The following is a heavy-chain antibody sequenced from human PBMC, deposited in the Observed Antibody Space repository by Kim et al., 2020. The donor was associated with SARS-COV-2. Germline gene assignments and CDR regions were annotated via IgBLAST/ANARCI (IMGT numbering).Heavy chain of an antibody. D-gene: IGHD3-22*01. CDR3: AKSAAITMTVVVFDY. V-gene: IGHV3-23*01. Sequence: GGSLRLSCAASGFPLRNYAMSWVRQAPGKGLEWVSTISGGGSNTYYADSVKGRFTISRDNSKNTLYLQMNGLRAEDTAVYYCAKSAAITMTVVVFDYWGQGTLVTVSS. J-gene: IGHJ4*02. CDR1: GFPLRNYA. CDR2: ISGGGSNT.